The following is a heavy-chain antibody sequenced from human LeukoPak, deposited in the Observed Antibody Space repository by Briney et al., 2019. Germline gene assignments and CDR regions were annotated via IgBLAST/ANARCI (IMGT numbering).Heavy chain of an antibody. D-gene: IGHD4-17*01. CDR2: ISSSGSTI. CDR1: GFSFSDYS. V-gene: IGHV3-48*04. J-gene: IGHJ4*02. Sequence: GGSLRLSCVASGFSFSDYSMNWVRQAPGKGLEWVSYISSSGSTIYYADSVKGRFTISRDNAKNSLYLQMNSLRAEDTAVYYCARLTVTYGLDYWGQGTLVTVSS. CDR3: ARLTVTYGLDY.